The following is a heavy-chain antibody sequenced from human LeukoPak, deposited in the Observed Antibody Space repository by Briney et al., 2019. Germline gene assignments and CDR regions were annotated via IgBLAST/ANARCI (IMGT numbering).Heavy chain of an antibody. CDR2: ISSSSSTI. CDR1: GLTFSSYS. J-gene: IGHJ4*02. CDR3: AREEVGAVDY. V-gene: IGHV3-48*04. D-gene: IGHD1-26*01. Sequence: GGSLRLSCAASGLTFSSYSMNWVRQAPGKGLEWVSYISSSSSTIYYADSVKGRFTISRDNAKNSLYLQMNSLRAEDTAVYYCAREEVGAVDYWGQGTLVTVSS.